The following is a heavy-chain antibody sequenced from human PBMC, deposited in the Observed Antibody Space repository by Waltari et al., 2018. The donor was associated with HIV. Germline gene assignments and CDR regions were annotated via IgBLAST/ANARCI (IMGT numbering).Heavy chain of an antibody. CDR3: ARGSNKLLDY. V-gene: IGHV6-1*01. CDR1: GDSVSSNSAA. J-gene: IGHJ4*02. Sequence: QVQLQQSGPGLVKPSQTLSLTCAISGDSVSSNSAAWNWIRQSPSRGLEWLGRTYYMAKWYNAYALFVKGRVTITPDTSGNQFSLQLNSVTPEDTAVYYCARGSNKLLDYWGQGTLVTVSS. D-gene: IGHD1-26*01. CDR2: TYYMAKWYN.